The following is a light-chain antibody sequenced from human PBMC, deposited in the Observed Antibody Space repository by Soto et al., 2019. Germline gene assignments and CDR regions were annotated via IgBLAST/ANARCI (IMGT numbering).Light chain of an antibody. V-gene: IGKV3-15*01. Sequence: EIVMTQSPATLSVSPGERATLSCRASQSVSSNLAWYQQIPGQAPRLLIYGASTRAPGVPARFSGSGSGTDFTLTISSLQSEDFAVYYCQQYVNWPPKYTFGQGTKLEIK. CDR1: QSVSSN. J-gene: IGKJ2*01. CDR2: GAS. CDR3: QQYVNWPPKYT.